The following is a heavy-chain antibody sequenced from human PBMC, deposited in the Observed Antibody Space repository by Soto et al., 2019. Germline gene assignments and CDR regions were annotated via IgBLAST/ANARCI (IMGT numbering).Heavy chain of an antibody. V-gene: IGHV3-13*01. CDR2: IGTLSDT. D-gene: IGHD3-10*01. CDR3: AKDRMSYNSVWDPFDV. Sequence: GGPLRLSNAVSGFTIRTFDIHRVRQEPGKGLEWVSGIGTLSDTFYAASVQGRFTISRQNAKNSVYLQMNSLRAGDTAFYYCAKDRMSYNSVWDPFDVCGQGTLVTVSS. CDR1: GFTIRTFD. J-gene: IGHJ3*01.